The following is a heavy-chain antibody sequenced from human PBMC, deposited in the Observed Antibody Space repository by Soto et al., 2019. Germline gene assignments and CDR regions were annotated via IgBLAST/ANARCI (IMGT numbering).Heavy chain of an antibody. D-gene: IGHD2-15*01. CDR2: IYSSGST. Sequence: QVQLQESGPGLVKPSQTLSLTCTVSGGSISSGGYYWSWIRQHPGKGLEWIGYIYSSGSTYYNPSLKSRVTISVDTSKNQFSLKLSSVTAADTAVYYCARVFSGGSRLAMRFDPWGQGTLVTVSS. V-gene: IGHV4-31*03. CDR3: ARVFSGGSRLAMRFDP. CDR1: GGSISSGGYY. J-gene: IGHJ5*02.